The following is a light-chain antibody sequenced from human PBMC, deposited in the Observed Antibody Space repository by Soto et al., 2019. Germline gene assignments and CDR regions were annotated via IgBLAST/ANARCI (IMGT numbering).Light chain of an antibody. CDR3: QQYNSYPWT. CDR1: QSISSW. CDR2: KAS. J-gene: IGKJ1*01. V-gene: IGKV1-5*03. Sequence: DIHMTQSPSTLSASVGDRVTMTCRASQSISSWLAWYQHKPGKAPKLLIYKASSLESGVPSRFSGSGSGTEFTLTISSLQPDDFATYYCQQYNSYPWTFGQGTKVEIK.